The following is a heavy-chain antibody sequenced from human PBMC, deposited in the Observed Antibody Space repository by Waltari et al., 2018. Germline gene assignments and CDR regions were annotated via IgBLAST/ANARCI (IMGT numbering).Heavy chain of an antibody. CDR1: GSSFSSGYY. D-gene: IGHD2-21*02. CDR3: ARWFHGDSPSHFDY. Sequence: QVQLQESGPGPVKPPETLSLPCAVPGSSFSSGYYWGWIRQPPGKRLEFIGSIYHSGTTYYNPSLKSRVTILLDTSKTQFSLMLRSVTAADTAVYFCARWFHGDSPSHFDYWGQGTLVTVSS. J-gene: IGHJ4*02. V-gene: IGHV4-38-2*01. CDR2: IYHSGTT.